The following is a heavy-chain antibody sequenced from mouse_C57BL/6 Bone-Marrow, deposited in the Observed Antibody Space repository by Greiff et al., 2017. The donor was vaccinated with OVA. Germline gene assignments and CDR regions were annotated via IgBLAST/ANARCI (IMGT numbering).Heavy chain of an antibody. Sequence: QVQLQQPGAELVKPGASVKLSCKASGYTFTSYWMHWVKQRPGQGLEWIGMIHPNSGSTNYNEKFKSKATLTVDKSSSTAYMQLSSLTSEDSAVYYCARGAGTGYYAMDYWGQGTSVTVSS. CDR3: ARGAGTGYYAMDY. J-gene: IGHJ4*01. CDR1: GYTFTSYW. V-gene: IGHV1-64*01. CDR2: IHPNSGST. D-gene: IGHD3-3*01.